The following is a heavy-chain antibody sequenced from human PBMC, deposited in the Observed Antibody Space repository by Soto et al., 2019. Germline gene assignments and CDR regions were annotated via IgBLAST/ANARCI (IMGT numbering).Heavy chain of an antibody. D-gene: IGHD3-10*01. Sequence: PGGSLRLSXAASGFTLSNPWMSWVRQAPGKGLEWVARIKSKADGGTTDYAAPVKGRFTISRDDSKNTLYLQMNSLKTEDTAVYYCTTDANYYGSGRHLQSTPENYYYYGMDVWGQGTTVTVSS. V-gene: IGHV3-15*01. J-gene: IGHJ6*02. CDR1: GFTLSNPW. CDR3: TTDANYYGSGRHLQSTPENYYYYGMDV. CDR2: IKSKADGGTT.